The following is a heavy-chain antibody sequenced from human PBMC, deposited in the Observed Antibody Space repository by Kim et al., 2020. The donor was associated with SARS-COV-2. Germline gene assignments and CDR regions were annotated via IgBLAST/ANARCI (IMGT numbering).Heavy chain of an antibody. CDR3: ARDGSSGWFDP. Sequence: TYYNPSLQSRVTISVDTSKNQFSLKLSSVTAADTAVYYCARDGSSGWFDPWGQGTLVTVSS. J-gene: IGHJ5*02. D-gene: IGHD3-10*01. CDR2: T. V-gene: IGHV4-31*02.